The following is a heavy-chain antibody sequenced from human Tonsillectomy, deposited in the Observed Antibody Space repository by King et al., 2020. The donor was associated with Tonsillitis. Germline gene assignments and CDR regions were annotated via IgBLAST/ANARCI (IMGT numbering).Heavy chain of an antibody. CDR3: ARDGGHWDFDY. CDR2: INPRT. J-gene: IGHJ4*02. V-gene: IGHV1-46*01. CDR1: GYVFTSAY. D-gene: IGHD7-27*01. Sequence: VQLVESGAEVKKPGASVKVSCKASGYVFTSAYIHWVRQAPGHGLEWMGIINPRTTYAQKFQGRITITRDTSTNTVYMELSSLTSDDTAVYYCARDGGHWDFDYWGQGTLVTVSS.